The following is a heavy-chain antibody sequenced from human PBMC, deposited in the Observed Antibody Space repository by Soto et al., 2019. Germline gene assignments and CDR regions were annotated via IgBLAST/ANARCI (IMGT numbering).Heavy chain of an antibody. J-gene: IGHJ4*02. V-gene: IGHV4-31*03. Sequence: PSETLSLTCTVSGGSISSGGYYWSWIRQHPGKGLEWIGYIYYSGSTYYNPSLKSRVTISVDTSKNQFSLKLSSVTAGDTAVYYWASPGRHRPGARIGYWGQGNLVTVCS. CDR2: IYYSGST. CDR3: ASPGRHRPGARIGY. CDR1: GGSISSGGYY. D-gene: IGHD1-26*01.